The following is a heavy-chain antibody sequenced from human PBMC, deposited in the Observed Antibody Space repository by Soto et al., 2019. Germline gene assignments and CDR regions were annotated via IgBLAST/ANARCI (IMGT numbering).Heavy chain of an antibody. CDR1: GGTFSSYT. D-gene: IGHD5-18*01. Sequence: SVKVSCKASGGTFSSYTISWVRQAPGQGLEWMGRIIPILGIANYAQKFQGRVTITADKSTSTAYMELSSLRSEDTAVYYCARDEHSVDTAMVPTDWGQGTLVTVSS. V-gene: IGHV1-69*04. CDR2: IIPILGIA. CDR3: ARDEHSVDTAMVPTD. J-gene: IGHJ4*02.